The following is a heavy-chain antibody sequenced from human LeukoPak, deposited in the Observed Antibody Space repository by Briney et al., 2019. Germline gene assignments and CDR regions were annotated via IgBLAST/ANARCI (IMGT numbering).Heavy chain of an antibody. Sequence: SETLSLTCTVSGGSINSRSYYWGWIRQPPGKGLEWIANIYNSGSSYYNPSLKSRVTISVDMPKNQFSLKLSSVTAADTAVYFCARGPYSYDSSGAFDIWGQGTMVTVSS. CDR1: GGSINSRSYY. J-gene: IGHJ3*02. V-gene: IGHV4-39*07. CDR3: ARGPYSYDSSGAFDI. CDR2: IYNSGSS. D-gene: IGHD3-22*01.